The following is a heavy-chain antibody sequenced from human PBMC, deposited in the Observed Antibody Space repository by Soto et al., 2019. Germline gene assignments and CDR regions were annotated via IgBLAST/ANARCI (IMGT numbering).Heavy chain of an antibody. Sequence: GGSLRLSCAASGFTFSSYAMSWVRQAPGKGLEWVSAISGSGGSTYYADSVKGRFTISRDNSKNTLYLQMNSLRAEDTAVYYCAKDLKAYGDGYYMDVWGKGTTVTVSS. D-gene: IGHD4-17*01. CDR1: GFTFSSYA. V-gene: IGHV3-23*01. J-gene: IGHJ6*03. CDR3: AKDLKAYGDGYYMDV. CDR2: ISGSGGST.